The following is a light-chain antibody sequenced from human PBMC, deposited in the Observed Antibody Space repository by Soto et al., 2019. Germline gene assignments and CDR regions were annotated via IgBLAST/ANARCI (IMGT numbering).Light chain of an antibody. CDR3: QQYDSWPLT. CDR1: QSVSAN. CDR2: GAS. V-gene: IGKV3-15*01. J-gene: IGKJ4*01. Sequence: EVVLTQSPATLSVSPGARATLSCRASQSVSANLAWYQQTPGQPPRLLIYGASARATGAPVRFSGSGSGTEFTLTISGLQSEDFAVYSCQQYDSWPLTFGGGTKVDIK.